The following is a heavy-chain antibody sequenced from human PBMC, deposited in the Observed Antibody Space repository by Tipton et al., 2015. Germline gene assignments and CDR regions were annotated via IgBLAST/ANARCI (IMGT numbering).Heavy chain of an antibody. CDR3: AKGHATRDYFDY. Sequence: TLSLTCTVSGGSIRSRTYSWVWIRRPPGKGLEWIGYIHYSGSTYYKPSLKSRVTISVDTSKNQFSLKLSSVTAADTAVYYCAKGHATRDYFDYWGQGTLVTVSS. J-gene: IGHJ4*02. CDR2: IHYSGST. V-gene: IGHV4-31*03. D-gene: IGHD1-1*01. CDR1: GGSIRSRTYS.